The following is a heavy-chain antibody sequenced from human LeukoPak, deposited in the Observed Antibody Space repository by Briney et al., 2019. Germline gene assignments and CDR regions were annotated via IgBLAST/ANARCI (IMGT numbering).Heavy chain of an antibody. CDR1: GFTFSSYA. J-gene: IGHJ4*02. D-gene: IGHD3-9*01. Sequence: GGSLRLSCSASGFTFSSYAMHRVRQAPGKGLEYVSAISSNGGSTYYADSVKGRFTIYRDNSKNTMYLQMSSLRADDTAVYYCVKGFYDILTAYWGGGDYWGQGTLVTVSS. CDR3: VKGFYDILTAYWGGGDY. V-gene: IGHV3-64D*06. CDR2: ISSNGGST.